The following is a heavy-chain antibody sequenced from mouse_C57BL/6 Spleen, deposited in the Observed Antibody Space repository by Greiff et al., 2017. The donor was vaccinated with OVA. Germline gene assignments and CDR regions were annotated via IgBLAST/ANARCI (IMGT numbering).Heavy chain of an antibody. D-gene: IGHD2-14*01. J-gene: IGHJ1*03. CDR2: IDPNGGGT. Sequence: QVQLQQPGAELVKPGASVKLSCKASGYTFTSYWMHWVKQRPGRGLEWIGRIDPNGGGTKYNEKFKSKATLTVDQPSSTAYMQLSSLSSEDSAVYYGARRGTGDVNWYFDVWGTGTTVTVSS. CDR3: ARRGTGDVNWYFDV. CDR1: GYTFTSYW. V-gene: IGHV1-72*01.